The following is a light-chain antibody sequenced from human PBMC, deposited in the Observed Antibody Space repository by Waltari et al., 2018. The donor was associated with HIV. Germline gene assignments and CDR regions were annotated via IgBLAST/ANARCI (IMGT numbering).Light chain of an antibody. V-gene: IGKV4-1*01. Sequence: DIVMTQSPDSLAVSLGERATINCRSSQSILYSSNNKNFLAGDQQKPGQPPKLLIYWASTRESGVPDRFSGSGSGTDFTLTISSLQAEDVAVYYCQQYYTTSPLTFGGGTKVEIK. CDR2: WAS. CDR3: QQYYTTSPLT. J-gene: IGKJ4*01. CDR1: QSILYSSNNKNF.